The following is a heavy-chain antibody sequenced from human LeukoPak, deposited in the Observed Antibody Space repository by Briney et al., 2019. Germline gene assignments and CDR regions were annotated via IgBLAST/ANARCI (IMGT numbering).Heavy chain of an antibody. CDR1: GGSISSHY. CDR2: IYYSGST. CDR3: ARKTQRRAFDI. V-gene: IGHV4-59*11. Sequence: SETLSLTCTVSGGSISSHYWSWIRQPPGKGLEWIGYIYYSGSTSYNPSLKSRVTISVDTSKNQFSLKLSSVTAADTAVYYCARKTQRRAFDIWGQGTMVTVSS. J-gene: IGHJ3*02.